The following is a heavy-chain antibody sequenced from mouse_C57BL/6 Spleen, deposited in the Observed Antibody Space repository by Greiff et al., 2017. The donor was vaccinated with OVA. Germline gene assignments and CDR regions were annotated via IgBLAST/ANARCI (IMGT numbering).Heavy chain of an antibody. V-gene: IGHV5-17*01. CDR1: GFTFSDYG. D-gene: IGHD1-1*01. Sequence: EVKLMESGGGLVKPGGSLKLSCAASGFTFSDYGMHWVRQAPEKGLEWVAYISSGSSTIYYADTVKGRFTISRDNAKNTLFLQMTSLRSEDTAMYYCAGSSPYYYAMDYWGQGTSVTVSS. CDR3: AGSSPYYYAMDY. CDR2: ISSGSSTI. J-gene: IGHJ4*01.